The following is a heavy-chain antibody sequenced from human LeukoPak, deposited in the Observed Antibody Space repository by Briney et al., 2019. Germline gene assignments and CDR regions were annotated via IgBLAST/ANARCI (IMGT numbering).Heavy chain of an antibody. CDR3: ARDCGGDCSSAVDI. D-gene: IGHD2-21*02. J-gene: IGHJ3*02. V-gene: IGHV1-69*05. CDR1: CGSFSSYA. CDR2: IIPIFGTA. Sequence: GCWVQVSCNASCGSFSSYAISRVRQAPGQGVEGMGRIIPIFGTANYAQKFQGRVTITTDESTNTAYMALSSLRSEDTAVYYCARDCGGDCSSAVDIWREGTMVIVSS.